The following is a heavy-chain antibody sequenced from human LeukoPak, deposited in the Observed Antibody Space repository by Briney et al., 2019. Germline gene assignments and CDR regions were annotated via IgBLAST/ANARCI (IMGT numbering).Heavy chain of an antibody. CDR1: GFTFNSFA. CDR3: AKDQCSSTSCYTRDPSYYMDV. Sequence: GGSLRLSCAASGFTFNSFAMNWVRQAPGKGLGWVSSISGSDGSSHYADSVKGRFTISRDNSKNTLHLQMNSLRAEDTAVYYCAKDQCSSTSCYTRDPSYYMDVWGKGTTVTVSS. D-gene: IGHD2-2*02. J-gene: IGHJ6*03. CDR2: ISGSDGSS. V-gene: IGHV3-23*01.